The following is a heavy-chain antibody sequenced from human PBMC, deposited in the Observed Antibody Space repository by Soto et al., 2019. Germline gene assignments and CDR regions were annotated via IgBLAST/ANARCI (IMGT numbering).Heavy chain of an antibody. CDR2: IYYSEST. J-gene: IGHJ4*02. V-gene: IGHV4-30-4*01. D-gene: IGHD2-21*02. Sequence: PSETLSLTCTVSGGSISSGDYYWSWIRQPPGKGLEWIGYIYYSESTYYNPSLKSRVTISVDTSKNQFSLRLSSVTAADTAVYYCARFHGPGGDPSNFDYWGQGTLVTVSS. CDR1: GGSISSGDYY. CDR3: ARFHGPGGDPSNFDY.